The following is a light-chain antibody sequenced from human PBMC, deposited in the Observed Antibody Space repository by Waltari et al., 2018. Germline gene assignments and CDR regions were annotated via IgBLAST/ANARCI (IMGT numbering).Light chain of an antibody. CDR2: WAS. CDR3: QQYYSTPWT. Sequence: DIVMTQSPDSLAVSLGERATINCKSSQSVLYSSNNKNYLAWYQQKPGQPPKLLIYWASTRESGVPDRFSGRGSGTYFTLTISSLQAEDGAVYYCQQYYSTPWTFGQGTKVEIK. J-gene: IGKJ1*01. V-gene: IGKV4-1*01. CDR1: QSVLYSSNNKNY.